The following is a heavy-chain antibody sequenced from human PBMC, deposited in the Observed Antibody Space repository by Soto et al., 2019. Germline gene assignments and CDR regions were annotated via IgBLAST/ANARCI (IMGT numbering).Heavy chain of an antibody. CDR3: AKPLGHCTGCACQASYHSHDTDA. V-gene: IGHV3-23*01. D-gene: IGHD2-8*02. CDR2: VSGGGSIT. Sequence: GGSLRLSCAASGFTFSSYAMTWVRQAPGQGLEWVSGVSGGGSITYYADSVKGRFTIARDNSKNTMLLQMNSLTAEDTAIYYSAKPLGHCTGCACQASYHSHDTDARGQGTTITV. CDR1: GFTFSSYA. J-gene: IGHJ6*02.